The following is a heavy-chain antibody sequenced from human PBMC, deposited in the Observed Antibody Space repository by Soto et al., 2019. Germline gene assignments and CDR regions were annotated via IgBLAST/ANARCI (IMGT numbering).Heavy chain of an antibody. J-gene: IGHJ6*02. CDR3: ARDYFDRSGLYGMDL. D-gene: IGHD3-22*01. V-gene: IGHV1-2*02. CDR2: INPDTDDT. CDR1: GYTFIDYY. Sequence: QLLQSGAEVRKPGASVKVSCKASGYTFIDYYMHWVRQAPGQGLEWMGWINPDTDDTHYAQKFQSRLIMTRDTSINTVYMELSRLTSDDTALYYCARDYFDRSGLYGMDLWGQGTTFNVTS.